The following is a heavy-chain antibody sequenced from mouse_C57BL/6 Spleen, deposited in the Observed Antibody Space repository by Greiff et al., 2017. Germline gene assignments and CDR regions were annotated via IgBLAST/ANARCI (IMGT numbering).Heavy chain of an antibody. CDR1: GFTFSSYG. Sequence: VQLKESGGDLVKPGGSLKLSCAASGFTFSSYGRSWVRQTPDKKLEWVATISSGGSYTYYPDSVKGRFTISRDHSKNTLYLQMSSLKSEDTAMYYCARVHGSSYFDYWGQGTTLPVSS. D-gene: IGHD1-1*01. V-gene: IGHV5-6*01. CDR2: ISSGGSYT. J-gene: IGHJ2*01. CDR3: ARVHGSSYFDY.